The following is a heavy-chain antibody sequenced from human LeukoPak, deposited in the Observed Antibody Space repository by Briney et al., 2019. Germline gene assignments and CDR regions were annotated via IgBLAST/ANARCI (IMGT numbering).Heavy chain of an antibody. CDR2: IYYSGST. V-gene: IGHV4-59*01. CDR1: GGSFSGYY. J-gene: IGHJ4*02. Sequence: SETLSLTCAVFGGSFSGYYWSWIRQPPGKGLEWIGYIYYSGSTNYNPSLKSRVTISVDTSKNQFSLKLSSVTAADTAVYYCARERAAAGTLDYWGQGTLVTVSS. CDR3: ARERAAAGTLDY. D-gene: IGHD6-13*01.